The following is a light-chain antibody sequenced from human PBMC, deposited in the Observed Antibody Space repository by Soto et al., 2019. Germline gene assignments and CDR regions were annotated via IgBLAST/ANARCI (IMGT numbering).Light chain of an antibody. V-gene: IGKV1-39*01. J-gene: IGKJ3*01. CDR3: QQNYNTPLT. CDR2: AVS. Sequence: DIEMTQSPSSLSASVGDRVTITCRASQTISSYLNWYHQKPGKAPKLLIYAVSNLQSGVPSRFSGSGSGTDLTLTISSLQPEDFATYYCQQNYNTPLTFGPGTKVDIK. CDR1: QTISSY.